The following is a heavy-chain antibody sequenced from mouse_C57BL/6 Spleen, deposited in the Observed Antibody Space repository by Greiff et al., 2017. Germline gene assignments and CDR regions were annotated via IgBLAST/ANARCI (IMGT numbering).Heavy chain of an antibody. Sequence: QVQLQQPGAELVKPGASVKLSCKASGYTFTSYWMHWVKQRPGQGLEWIGMIHPNSGSTNYNEKFKSKATLTVDKSSSTAYMQLSSLTSEDSAVYYCARKGITTVVATDYWGQGTTLTFSS. V-gene: IGHV1-64*01. CDR3: ARKGITTVVATDY. CDR1: GYTFTSYW. J-gene: IGHJ2*01. D-gene: IGHD1-1*01. CDR2: IHPNSGST.